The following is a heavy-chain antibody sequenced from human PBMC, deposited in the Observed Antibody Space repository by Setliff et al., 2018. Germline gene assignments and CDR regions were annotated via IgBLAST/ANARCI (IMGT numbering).Heavy chain of an antibody. J-gene: IGHJ4*02. V-gene: IGHV4-59*11. CDR2: IHFSGTT. D-gene: IGHD5-12*01. CDR1: DGSSSSHY. Sequence: SSETLSLTCTVSDGSSSSHYWSWIRQPPGKGLEWIGYIHFSGTTNYNPSLKSRVTLSLDTSKNQFSLELSSVTAADTAVYYCARGGTFRYFDFWGQGAPVTVSS. CDR3: ARGGTFRYFDF.